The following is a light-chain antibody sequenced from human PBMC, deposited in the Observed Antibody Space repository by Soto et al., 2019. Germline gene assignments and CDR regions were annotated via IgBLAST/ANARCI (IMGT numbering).Light chain of an antibody. V-gene: IGKV3-20*01. CDR3: QQYAGSPRT. J-gene: IGKJ1*01. CDR1: QSVRSRS. CDR2: DAS. Sequence: EIVLTQSPGTLSLSPGERATLSCRASQSVRSRSLAWYQQKPGQAPRLLISDASNRAADIPDRFSGSGSGTDFTLTINRLEPEDFAVYYCQQYAGSPRTFGQGTKVEIK.